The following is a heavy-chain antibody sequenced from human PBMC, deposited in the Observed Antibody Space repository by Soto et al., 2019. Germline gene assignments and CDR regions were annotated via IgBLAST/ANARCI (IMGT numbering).Heavy chain of an antibody. D-gene: IGHD2-15*01. CDR3: AREEIGDIVVGNGMDV. CDR2: ISAYNGNT. CDR1: GYTFTSYG. J-gene: IGHJ6*02. Sequence: QVQLVQSGAEVKKPGASVKVSCKASGYTFTSYGISWVRQAPGQGLEWMGWISAYNGNTNYAQKLQGRVTMTTDTSTSTAYMELRSLRSDDTVVYYCAREEIGDIVVGNGMDVWGQGTTVTVSS. V-gene: IGHV1-18*01.